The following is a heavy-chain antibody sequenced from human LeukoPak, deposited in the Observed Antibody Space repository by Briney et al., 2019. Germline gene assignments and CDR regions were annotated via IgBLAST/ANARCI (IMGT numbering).Heavy chain of an antibody. CDR2: ISSSSSTI. J-gene: IGHJ5*02. CDR3: ARDQGYCSGGSCYFHP. V-gene: IGHV3-48*01. Sequence: GGSLRLSCAASGFTFSSYEMNWVRQAPGKGLEWVSYISSSSSTIYYADSVKGRFTISRDNAKNSLYLQMNSLRAEDTAVYYCARDQGYCSGGSCYFHPWGQGTLVTVSS. D-gene: IGHD2-15*01. CDR1: GFTFSSYE.